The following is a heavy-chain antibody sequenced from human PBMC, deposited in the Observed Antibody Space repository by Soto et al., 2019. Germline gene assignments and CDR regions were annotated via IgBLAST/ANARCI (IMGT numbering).Heavy chain of an antibody. CDR1: GFTFSSYG. J-gene: IGHJ4*02. D-gene: IGHD1-26*01. CDR3: AKGGGLSGSYYISSSYYFDY. V-gene: IGHV3-30*18. Sequence: QVQLVESGGGVVQPGRSLRLSCVASGFTFSSYGMHWVRQAPGKGLEWVAIISYDGSNTYYADSVKGRFTISRDNSKITLYLQMNSLRAEDTSVYYCAKGGGLSGSYYISSSYYFDYSGQGTLVTVSS. CDR2: ISYDGSNT.